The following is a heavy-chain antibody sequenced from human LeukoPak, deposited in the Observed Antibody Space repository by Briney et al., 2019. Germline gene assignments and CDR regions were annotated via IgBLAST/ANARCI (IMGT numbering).Heavy chain of an antibody. Sequence: GGSLRLSCAASEFTFSSYWMSWVSQAPGKGLEWVANIKEDGSEKYYVDSVKGRFTISRDNARNSLYLQMNSLRAEDTAVYYCARDKTYSSSWHGYDYWGQGTLVTVSS. V-gene: IGHV3-7*03. D-gene: IGHD6-13*01. CDR2: IKEDGSEK. J-gene: IGHJ4*02. CDR3: ARDKTYSSSWHGYDY. CDR1: EFTFSSYW.